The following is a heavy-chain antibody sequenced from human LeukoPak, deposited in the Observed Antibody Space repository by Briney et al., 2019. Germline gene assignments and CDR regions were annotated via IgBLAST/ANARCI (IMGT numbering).Heavy chain of an antibody. CDR2: ISSGSSTI. CDR1: GFTFSSYS. CDR3: ARKLSTAVAGYNWIDP. Sequence: GGSLRLSCAASGFTFSSYSMNWVRQAPGKGLEWVSYISSGSSTIYYADSVKGRFSISRDNAKNSVYLQMESLRAEDTAVYYCARKLSTAVAGYNWIDPWGQGTLVTVSS. J-gene: IGHJ5*02. D-gene: IGHD6-13*01. V-gene: IGHV3-48*04.